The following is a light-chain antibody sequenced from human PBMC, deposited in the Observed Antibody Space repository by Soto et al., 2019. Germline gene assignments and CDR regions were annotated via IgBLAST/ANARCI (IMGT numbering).Light chain of an antibody. J-gene: IGLJ2*01. CDR3: GTWDSSLSGGV. CDR2: DNN. V-gene: IGLV1-51*01. Sequence: QSVLTQSPSVSAAPGQKVTISCSGSSSNIGNNYVSWYQQLPGTAPKLLIYDNNKRPSGIPDRFSGSKSGTSATLGITGLQTGDEADYYCGTWDSSLSGGVFGGGTQLTVL. CDR1: SSNIGNNY.